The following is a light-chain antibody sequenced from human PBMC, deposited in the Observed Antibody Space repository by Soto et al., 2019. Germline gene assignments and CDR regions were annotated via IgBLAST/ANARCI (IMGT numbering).Light chain of an antibody. CDR3: AAWDESLSGWV. Sequence: QSVLTQPPSASATPGQRVAISCSGSSSNIGSYPVNWYQQLPGTAPTLLIHTATQRPSGVPDRFSGSKSGTSASLAISGLQSEDEADYYCAAWDESLSGWVFGGGTKLTVL. CDR1: SSNIGSYP. V-gene: IGLV1-44*01. J-gene: IGLJ3*02. CDR2: TAT.